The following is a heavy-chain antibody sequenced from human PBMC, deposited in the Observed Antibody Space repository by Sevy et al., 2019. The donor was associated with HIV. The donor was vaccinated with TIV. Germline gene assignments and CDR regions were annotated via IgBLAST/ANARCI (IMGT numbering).Heavy chain of an antibody. CDR2: VSWNSRNI. CDR1: GFPFNDHA. CDR3: AKDINRGCDGINCYPYYYYFYGLDV. D-gene: IGHD2-21*01. J-gene: IGHJ6*02. Sequence: GGSLRLSCAASGFPFNDHAMHWVRQVPGKGLEWVSDVSWNSRNIGYADSVKGRFTISRDNANHFLYLEMNSLRPEDTAFYYCAKDINRGCDGINCYPYYYYFYGLDVWGQGTTVTVS. V-gene: IGHV3-9*01.